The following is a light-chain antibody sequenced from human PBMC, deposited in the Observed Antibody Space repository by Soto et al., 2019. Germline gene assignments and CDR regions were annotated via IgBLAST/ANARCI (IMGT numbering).Light chain of an antibody. CDR1: QSVSGSN. Sequence: EIVLTQSTGTLSLSPGERATLSCRASQSVSGSNLAWYQQKPGQAPRLLTYGASSRASGIPDRFSGSGSGTDFTLTISRLEPEDFAVYYCQQYGSSPRTFGQGTKLEIK. V-gene: IGKV3-20*01. J-gene: IGKJ2*01. CDR2: GAS. CDR3: QQYGSSPRT.